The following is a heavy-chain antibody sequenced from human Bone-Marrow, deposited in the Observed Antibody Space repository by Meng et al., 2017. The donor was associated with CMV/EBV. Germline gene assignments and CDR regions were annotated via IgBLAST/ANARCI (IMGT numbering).Heavy chain of an antibody. Sequence: GGSLRLSCAASGFTFSSYDMHWVRQATGKGLEWVSAIGTAGDTYYPGSVKGRFTISRENAKNSLYLQMNSLRAGDTAVYYCARGSPTPDGGAFDIGGQGTMVTVPS. D-gene: IGHD3-16*01. CDR3: ARGSPTPDGGAFDI. CDR2: IGTAGDT. V-gene: IGHV3-13*01. CDR1: GFTFSSYD. J-gene: IGHJ3*02.